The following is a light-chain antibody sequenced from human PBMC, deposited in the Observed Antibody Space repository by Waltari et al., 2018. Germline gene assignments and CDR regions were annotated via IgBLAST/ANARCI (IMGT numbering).Light chain of an antibody. V-gene: IGLV2-8*01. CDR3: SSFAGSTNWV. CDR1: SSDIGGSNY. J-gene: IGLJ3*02. CDR2: EVT. Sequence: QSALTQPPSASGSPGQSVTISCTGTSSDIGGSNYVSWYQQPPGKAPKLMISEVTKRPSGVPDRFSASKSGNTASLTVSGLQAEDEADYYCSSFAGSTNWVFGGGTKLTVL.